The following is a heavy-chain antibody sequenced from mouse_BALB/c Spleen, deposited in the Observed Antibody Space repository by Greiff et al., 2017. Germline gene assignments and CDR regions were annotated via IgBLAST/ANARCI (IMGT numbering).Heavy chain of an antibody. CDR3: TLYGSSWYFDG. D-gene: IGHD1-1*01. Sequence: EVQLQQSGAELVRSGASVKLSCTASGFNIKDYYMHWVKQRPEQGLEWIGWIDPENGDTEYAPKFQGKATMTADTSSNTAYLQLSSLTSEDTAVYYCTLYGSSWYFDGWGAGTTVTVSS. CDR1: GFNIKDYY. J-gene: IGHJ1*01. CDR2: IDPENGDT. V-gene: IGHV14-4*02.